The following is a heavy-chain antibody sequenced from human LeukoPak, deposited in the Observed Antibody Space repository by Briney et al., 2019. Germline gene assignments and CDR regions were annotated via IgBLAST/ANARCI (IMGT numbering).Heavy chain of an antibody. V-gene: IGHV4-34*01. CDR1: GESFSGYY. J-gene: IGHJ4*02. D-gene: IGHD3-9*01. Sequence: SETLSLTCAVYGESFSGYYWSWLRQPPGKGLEWVGEINHSGSTNYNPSLKSRVTISVDTSTNQFSLKLSSVTAADTAVYYCARGLLRYFDWLSSLRYYFDYWGQGTLVTVSS. CDR2: INHSGST. CDR3: ARGLLRYFDWLSSLRYYFDY.